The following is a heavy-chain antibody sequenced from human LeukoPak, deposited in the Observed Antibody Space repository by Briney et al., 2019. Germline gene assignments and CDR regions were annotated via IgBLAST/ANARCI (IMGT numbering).Heavy chain of an antibody. J-gene: IGHJ4*02. Sequence: SETLSLTCTVSGGSISSSSYYWGWIRQPPGKGLEWIVSIYYSGSTYYNPSLKSRVTISVDTPKNQFSLKLSSVTAADTAVYYCASDRLRFFDWCYWGQGTLVTVSS. CDR1: GGSISSSSYY. D-gene: IGHD3-9*01. CDR2: IYYSGST. V-gene: IGHV4-39*01. CDR3: ASDRLRFFDWCY.